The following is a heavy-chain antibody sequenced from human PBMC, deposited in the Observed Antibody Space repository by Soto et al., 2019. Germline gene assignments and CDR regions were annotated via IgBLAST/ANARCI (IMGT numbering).Heavy chain of an antibody. CDR2: INPNSGGT. J-gene: IGHJ5*02. D-gene: IGHD4-17*01. Sequence: GASVKVSCKASGYTFTGYYMHWVRQAPGQGLEWMGWINPNSGGTNYAQKFQGWVTMTRDTSISTAYMELSRLRSDVTAVYYCARGTTVTTQAWFDPWGQGTLVTVSS. CDR1: GYTFTGYY. V-gene: IGHV1-2*04. CDR3: ARGTTVTTQAWFDP.